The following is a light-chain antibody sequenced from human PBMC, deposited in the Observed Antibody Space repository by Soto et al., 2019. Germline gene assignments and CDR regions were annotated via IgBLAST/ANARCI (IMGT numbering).Light chain of an antibody. CDR1: HYIRKY. J-gene: IGKJ5*01. V-gene: IGKV1-33*01. CDR2: DAS. CDR3: QQYEIFPIT. Sequence: DIQMTQSPSSLSASAGHTVPITCYSSHYIRKYLNWYQQKSGKAPKLLIYDASNMETGVPSRFTGSGSGTDFTFTISSLQPEDIATYYCQQYEIFPITFGQGTRLEIK.